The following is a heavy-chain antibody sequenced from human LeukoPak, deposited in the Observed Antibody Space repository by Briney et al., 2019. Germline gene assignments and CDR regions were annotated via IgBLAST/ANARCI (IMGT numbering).Heavy chain of an antibody. D-gene: IGHD2-15*01. CDR2: ISGTGGTT. CDR1: GFTFSSYA. CDR3: AKNRGYCSGGSCYFDY. Sequence: GGSLRLSCAASGFTFSSYAMSWVRQAPGKGLEWVSTISGTGGTTYYADSVKGRFTISRDNSKNTLYLQMNSLRAEDTAVYYCAKNRGYCSGGSCYFDYWGQGTLVTVSS. V-gene: IGHV3-23*01. J-gene: IGHJ4*02.